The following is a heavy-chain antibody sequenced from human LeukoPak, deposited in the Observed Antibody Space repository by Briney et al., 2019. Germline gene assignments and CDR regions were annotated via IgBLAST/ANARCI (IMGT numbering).Heavy chain of an antibody. CDR3: ARGFYYDFWSGPSGFDP. D-gene: IGHD3-3*01. Sequence: PGGSLRLSCAASGFIVSSNYMSWVRQAPGKGLEWVSATYSGGSTYYADSVKGRFTISRDNSKNTLYLQMNSLRAEDTAVYYCARGFYYDFWSGPSGFDPWGQGTLVTVSS. CDR1: GFIVSSNY. CDR2: TYSGGST. V-gene: IGHV3-66*02. J-gene: IGHJ5*02.